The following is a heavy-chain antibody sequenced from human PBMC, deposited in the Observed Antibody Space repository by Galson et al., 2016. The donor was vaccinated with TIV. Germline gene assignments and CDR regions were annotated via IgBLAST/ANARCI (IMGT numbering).Heavy chain of an antibody. Sequence: SLRLSCAVSGLIFKNTWMRWVRQAPGMGLEWVGRIQSKFNGGAIDYAAAVTGRFTISRDDSQNALYLQMNNLKTEDTGLYYCATDSRGGSYYGVSWGHGTLVTVSS. CDR1: GLIFKNTW. J-gene: IGHJ5*01. CDR2: IQSKFNGGAI. D-gene: IGHD1-26*01. CDR3: ATDSRGGSYYGVS. V-gene: IGHV3-15*01.